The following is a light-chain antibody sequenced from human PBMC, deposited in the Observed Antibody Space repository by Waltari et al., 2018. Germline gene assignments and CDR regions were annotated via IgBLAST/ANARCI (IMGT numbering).Light chain of an antibody. Sequence: DIQMTQSPSTLSASVGDRVTITCRASQSISSWLAWYQQNQGKAPKLLIYKASSLESGVPSRFSGSGSGTEFTLTISSLQPDDFATYYCQQYNSYSALTFGGGTKVEIK. V-gene: IGKV1-5*03. CDR3: QQYNSYSALT. J-gene: IGKJ4*01. CDR1: QSISSW. CDR2: KAS.